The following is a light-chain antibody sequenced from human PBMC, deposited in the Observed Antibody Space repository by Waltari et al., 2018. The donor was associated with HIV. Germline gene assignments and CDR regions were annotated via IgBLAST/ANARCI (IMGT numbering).Light chain of an antibody. CDR3: SSYAGSNNYV. Sequence: QSALTQPPSASGSPGQSVTISCTGTSSDVGGYNYVSWYQQHPGKAPTLMIYEVSNRPSGVPDRFAGSKSGNTASLTVSGLQAEDEADYYCSSYAGSNNYVFGTGSKVTVL. CDR1: SSDVGGYNY. V-gene: IGLV2-8*01. J-gene: IGLJ1*01. CDR2: EVS.